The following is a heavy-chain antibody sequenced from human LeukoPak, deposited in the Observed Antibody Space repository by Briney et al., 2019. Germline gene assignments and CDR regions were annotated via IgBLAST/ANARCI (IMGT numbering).Heavy chain of an antibody. CDR1: GFTFSSYS. Sequence: GGTLRLSCAASGFTFSSYSMNWVRQAPGKGLEWVSYITSSSSTIYYADSVKGRFTISRDNAKNSLYLQMNSLRDEDTAVYYCVGYSTFDYWGQGTLVTVSS. J-gene: IGHJ4*02. V-gene: IGHV3-48*02. CDR3: VGYSTFDY. CDR2: ITSSSSTI. D-gene: IGHD2/OR15-2a*01.